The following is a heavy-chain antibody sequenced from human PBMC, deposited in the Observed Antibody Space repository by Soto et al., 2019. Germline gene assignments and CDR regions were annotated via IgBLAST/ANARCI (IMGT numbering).Heavy chain of an antibody. V-gene: IGHV3-30*18. CDR3: AKGGRYSYGYSSYYYYGMDV. CDR1: GFTFSSYG. CDR2: ISYDGSNK. D-gene: IGHD5-18*01. J-gene: IGHJ6*02. Sequence: GSLRLSCAASGFTFSSYGMHWVRQAPGKGLEWVAVISYDGSNKYYADSVKGRFTISRDNSKNTLYLQMNSLRAEDTAVYYCAKGGRYSYGYSSYYYYGMDVWGQGTTVTVSS.